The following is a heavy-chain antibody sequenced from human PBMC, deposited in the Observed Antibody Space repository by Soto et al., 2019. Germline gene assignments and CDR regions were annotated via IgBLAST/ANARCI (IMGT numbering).Heavy chain of an antibody. CDR1: GYTFTSYD. V-gene: IGHV1-8*01. Sequence: QVQLVQSGAEVKKPGASVKVSCKASGYTFTSYDINWVRQATGQGLEWMGWMNPNSGNTGYAQKFQGRVTXXXXXXXXXAXXXXXXXXXXDTAVYXXAREKTSYGMDVWGQGTTVTVSS. CDR2: MNPNSGNT. CDR3: AREKTSYGMDV. D-gene: IGHD2-8*01. J-gene: IGHJ6*02.